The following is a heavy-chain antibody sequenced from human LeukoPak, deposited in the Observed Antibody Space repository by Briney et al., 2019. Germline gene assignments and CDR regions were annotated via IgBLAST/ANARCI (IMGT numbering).Heavy chain of an antibody. Sequence: GSLRLSCTASGFTFGVYAMPWVRQPPGKGLVWVGEINHSGSTNYNPALKSRVTISVENSKNQILLKLNPVTAADHGGDYCAGTTEGGYTYIYFYNSYMDFWGKGTTVTISS. CDR2: INHSGST. V-gene: IGHV4-34*08. J-gene: IGHJ6*03. CDR3: AGTTEGGYTYIYFYNSYMDF. D-gene: IGHD5-18*01. CDR1: GFTFGVYA.